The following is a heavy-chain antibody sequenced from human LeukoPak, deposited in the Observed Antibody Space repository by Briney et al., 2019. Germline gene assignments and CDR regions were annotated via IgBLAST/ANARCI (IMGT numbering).Heavy chain of an antibody. V-gene: IGHV5-51*01. CDR1: GYSFTSYW. CDR2: IYPGDSDT. D-gene: IGHD6-19*01. Sequence: PGESLKISCKASGYSFTSYWIGWVRQMPGKGLELMGIIYPGDSDTRYSPSFQGQVTISADKSISTAYLQWSSLKASDTAMYYCARQWLVEENLFDPWGQGTLVTVSS. CDR3: ARQWLVEENLFDP. J-gene: IGHJ5*02.